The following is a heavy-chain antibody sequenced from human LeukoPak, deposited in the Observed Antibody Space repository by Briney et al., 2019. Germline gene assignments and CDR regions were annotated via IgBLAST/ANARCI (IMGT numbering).Heavy chain of an antibody. CDR1: GFTFSSYG. CDR2: ISSSSSYI. J-gene: IGHJ4*02. CDR3: ARDPHHYSGFDY. Sequence: GGSLRLSCAASGFTFSSYGMNWVRQAPGKGLEWVSSISSSSSYIYYADSVKGRFTISRDNAKNSLYLQMNSLRAEDTAVYYCARDPHHYSGFDYWGQGTLVTVSS. V-gene: IGHV3-21*01. D-gene: IGHD3-10*01.